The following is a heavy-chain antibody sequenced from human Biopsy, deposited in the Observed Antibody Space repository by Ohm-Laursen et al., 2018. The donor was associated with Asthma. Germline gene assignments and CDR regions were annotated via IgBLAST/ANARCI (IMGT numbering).Heavy chain of an antibody. CDR1: GLTFSNYG. D-gene: IGHD1-26*01. V-gene: IGHV3-30*18. CDR3: AKDVFPGWELRRGPDY. CDR2: ISFDGSNK. Sequence: SLRLSCAASGLTFSNYGMHWVRQAPGKGLDWVAVISFDGSNKNYTDSVKGRFTISRDNSRNTLHLQMSSLRAEDTAVYYCAKDVFPGWELRRGPDYWGQGTLVTVSS. J-gene: IGHJ4*02.